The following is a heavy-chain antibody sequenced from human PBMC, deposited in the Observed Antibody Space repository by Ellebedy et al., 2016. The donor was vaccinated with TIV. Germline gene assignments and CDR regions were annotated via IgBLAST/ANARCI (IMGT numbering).Heavy chain of an antibody. V-gene: IGHV4-39*07. CDR1: GGSISSSSYY. D-gene: IGHD5-12*01. CDR2: IYYSGYTF. Sequence: MPSETLSLTCTVSGGSISSSSYYWGWIRQPPGKGLEWIGSIYYSGYTFYYNPSLKSLVSISVDTSKNRFSLILNSVTAADTAVYYCARVPHDKWLRLLYLDYWGQGTLVTVSS. J-gene: IGHJ4*02. CDR3: ARVPHDKWLRLLYLDY.